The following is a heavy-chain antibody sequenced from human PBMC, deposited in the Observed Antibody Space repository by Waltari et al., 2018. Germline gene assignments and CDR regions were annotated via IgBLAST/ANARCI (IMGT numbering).Heavy chain of an antibody. CDR1: GGSISSSSYY. D-gene: IGHD5-18*01. CDR3: AREGGYSSPGEAGTIYYFDY. CDR2: IYYSGST. V-gene: IGHV4-39*01. Sequence: QLQLQESGPGLVKPSETLSLTCTVSGGSISSSSYYWGWIRQPPGKGLEWIGSIYYSGSTYYNPSLKSRVTISVDTSKNQFSLKLSSVTAADTAVYYCAREGGYSSPGEAGTIYYFDYWGQGTLVTVSS. J-gene: IGHJ4*02.